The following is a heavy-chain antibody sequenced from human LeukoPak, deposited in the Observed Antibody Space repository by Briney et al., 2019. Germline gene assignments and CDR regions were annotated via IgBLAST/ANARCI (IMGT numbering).Heavy chain of an antibody. CDR2: ISWDGGST. J-gene: IGHJ4*02. V-gene: IGHV3-43*01. Sequence: GGSLRLSCAASGFTFDDYTMHWVRQAPGKGLEWVSLISWDGGSTYYADSVKGRFTISRDNSKNTLYLQMNSLRAEDTAVYYCAKSWNDAFGYWGQGTLVTVSS. D-gene: IGHD1-1*01. CDR1: GFTFDDYT. CDR3: AKSWNDAFGY.